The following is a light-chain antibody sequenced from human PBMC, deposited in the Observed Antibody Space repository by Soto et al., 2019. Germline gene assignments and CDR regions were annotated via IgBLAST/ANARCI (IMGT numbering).Light chain of an antibody. CDR2: LNSDGSH. J-gene: IGLJ1*01. CDR3: QTWVTGIYV. Sequence: QSVLTQSPSASASLGASVKLTCTLSSGHSSYAIAWHQQQPEKGPRYLMKLNSDGSHSKGDGIPDRFSGSSSGAERYLTIACLQSEDEPDYYCQTWVTGIYVFGTGTKLTVL. CDR1: SGHSSYA. V-gene: IGLV4-69*01.